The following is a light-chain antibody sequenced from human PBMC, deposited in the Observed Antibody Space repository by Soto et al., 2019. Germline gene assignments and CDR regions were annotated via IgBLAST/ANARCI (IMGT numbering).Light chain of an antibody. CDR1: QSASSSY. Sequence: EIVLTQSPGTLSLSPGERATLSCRASQSASSSYLAWYQQKPGQAPRLLIYGASSRATGIPHTFSGSGSGTDFTLTISRLEPEDFAVYYCQQYGSLPPYTFGQGTKLEIK. CDR3: QQYGSLPPYT. J-gene: IGKJ2*01. CDR2: GAS. V-gene: IGKV3-20*01.